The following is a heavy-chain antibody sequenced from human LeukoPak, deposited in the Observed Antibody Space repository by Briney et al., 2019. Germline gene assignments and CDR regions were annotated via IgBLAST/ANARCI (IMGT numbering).Heavy chain of an antibody. CDR3: ARDGPTYYYDSSGYDSGDV. V-gene: IGHV3-48*04. CDR2: ISSSSSTI. D-gene: IGHD3-22*01. J-gene: IGHJ6*02. Sequence: GGSLRLSCAASGFTFSSCSMNWVRQAPGKGLEWVSYISSSSSTIYYADSVKGRFTISRDNAKNSLYLQMNSLRAEDTAVYYCARDGPTYYYDSSGYDSGDVWGQGTTVTVSS. CDR1: GFTFSSCS.